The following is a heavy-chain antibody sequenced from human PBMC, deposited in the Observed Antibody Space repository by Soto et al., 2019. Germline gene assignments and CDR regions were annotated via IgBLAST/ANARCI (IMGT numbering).Heavy chain of an antibody. CDR2: VIPIFGTA. CDR3: ARESRGGFYCGGDCARDAFDI. CDR1: GGTFSSYA. J-gene: IGHJ3*02. Sequence: ASVKVSCKASGGTFSSYAISWVRQAPGQGLEWMGGVIPIFGTANYAQKFQGRVTITADESTSTAYMELSSLRSEDTAVYYCARESRGGFYCGGDCARDAFDIWGQGTMVPSPQ. D-gene: IGHD2-21*02. V-gene: IGHV1-69*13.